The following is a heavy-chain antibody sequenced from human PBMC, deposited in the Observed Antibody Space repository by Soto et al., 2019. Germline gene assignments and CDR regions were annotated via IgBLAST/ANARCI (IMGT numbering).Heavy chain of an antibody. J-gene: IGHJ4*02. D-gene: IGHD3-3*01. V-gene: IGHV4-59*08. CDR1: GDSISNYY. Sequence: SETLSLTCSVAGDSISNYYWSWIRQPPGKGLEWIGYFYYSGSTNYNPSLESRVTISVDASKNQFSLKLTSVTAADTAVYYCAIPRKARYAFPFDYWGQGTLVTVSS. CDR2: FYYSGST. CDR3: AIPRKARYAFPFDY.